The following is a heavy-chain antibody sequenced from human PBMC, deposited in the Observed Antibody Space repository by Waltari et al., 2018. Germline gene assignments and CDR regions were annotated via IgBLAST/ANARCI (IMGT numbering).Heavy chain of an antibody. J-gene: IGHJ4*02. D-gene: IGHD6-19*01. Sequence: QVQLVESGGGVVQPGGSLRLSCAASGFTFSSYGMHWVRQAPGKGLEWVACIRNDGSNKYYADSVKGRFTISRDNSKNTLYLQMNSLRAEDTAVYYCAKRGIAVAADYWGQGTLVTVSS. V-gene: IGHV3-30*02. CDR1: GFTFSSYG. CDR2: IRNDGSNK. CDR3: AKRGIAVAADY.